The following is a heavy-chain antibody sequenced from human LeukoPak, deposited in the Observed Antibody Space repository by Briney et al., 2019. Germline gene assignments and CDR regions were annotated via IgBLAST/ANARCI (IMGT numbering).Heavy chain of an antibody. CDR2: ISSSSSYI. V-gene: IGHV3-21*01. Sequence: GGSLRLSCAASGFTFSSYSMNWVRQAPGKGLEWVSSISSSSSYIYYADSVKDRFTISRDNAKNSLYLQMNSLRAEDTAVYYCARDGGDIVVVPAAADYYMDVWGKGTTVTVSS. D-gene: IGHD2-2*01. J-gene: IGHJ6*03. CDR3: ARDGGDIVVVPAAADYYMDV. CDR1: GFTFSSYS.